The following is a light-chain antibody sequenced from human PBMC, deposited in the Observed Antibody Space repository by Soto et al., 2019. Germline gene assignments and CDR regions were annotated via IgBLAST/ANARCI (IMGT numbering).Light chain of an antibody. CDR1: SPNVGVYKL. V-gene: IGLV2-23*01. CDR2: EGS. J-gene: IGLJ2*01. CDR3: CSYAGESTVT. Sequence: QSALTRPASVSGSPGQSITISCTGTSPNVGVYKLVSWYQQHPGKAPKLIIYEGSKRPSGVSNRFSGSKSGNAASLTISGLQAEDEADYHCCSYAGESTVTFGGGTKLTVL.